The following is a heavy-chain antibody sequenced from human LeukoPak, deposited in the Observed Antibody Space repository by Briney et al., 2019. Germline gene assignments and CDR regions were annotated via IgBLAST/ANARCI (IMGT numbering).Heavy chain of an antibody. CDR2: IYYSGST. D-gene: IGHD1/OR15-1a*01. CDR3: ARRTRHWEEQREAFDI. J-gene: IGHJ3*02. V-gene: IGHV4-59*01. CDR1: GGSISSYY. Sequence: SETLSLTCTVSGGSISSYYWSWIRQPPGKGLEWIGYIYYSGSTNYNPSLKSRVTISVDTSKNQFSLKLSSVTAADTAVYYCARRTRHWEEQREAFDIWGQGTMVTVSS.